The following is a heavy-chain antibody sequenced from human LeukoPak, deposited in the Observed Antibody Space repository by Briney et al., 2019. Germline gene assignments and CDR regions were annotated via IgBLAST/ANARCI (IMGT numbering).Heavy chain of an antibody. CDR1: GGSISSSNW. D-gene: IGHD6-13*01. Sequence: PSGTLSLTCVVSGGSISSSNWWSWVRQPPGKGLEWIGEIYHSGSTNYSPSFQSRVTILIDKSQNQFSLNLSSVTAADTALYYCAKRLREQQVNYFDYWGQGILVTVSS. CDR3: AKRLREQQVNYFDY. V-gene: IGHV4-4*02. CDR2: IYHSGST. J-gene: IGHJ4*02.